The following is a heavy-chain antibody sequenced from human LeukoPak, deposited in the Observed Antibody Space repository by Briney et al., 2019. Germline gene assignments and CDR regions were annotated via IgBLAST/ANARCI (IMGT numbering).Heavy chain of an antibody. CDR1: GGSISSYY. Sequence: PSGTLSLTCAVSGGSISSYYWSWIRQPPGKGLEWIGYIYYSGSTNYNPSLKSRVTISVDTSKNQFSLKLSSVTAADTAVYYCARSGAAHYEFWSGKGYFDYWGQGTLVTVSS. CDR3: ARSGAAHYEFWSGKGYFDY. CDR2: IYYSGST. J-gene: IGHJ4*02. D-gene: IGHD3-3*01. V-gene: IGHV4-59*01.